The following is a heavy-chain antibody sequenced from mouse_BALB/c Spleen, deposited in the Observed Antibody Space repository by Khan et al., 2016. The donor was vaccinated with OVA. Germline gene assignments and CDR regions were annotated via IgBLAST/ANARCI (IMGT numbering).Heavy chain of an antibody. D-gene: IGHD1-1*01. CDR1: GISITTGNYR. CDR3: ARDYVSLNWYFDV. CDR2: IYYSGTI. J-gene: IGHJ1*01. V-gene: IGHV3-5*02. Sequence: EVQLVESGPGLVKPSQTVSLTCTVTGISITTGNYRWSWIRPFPGNKLEWIGNIYYSGTITYNPSLTSRTTITRDTSKSQFFLEMNSLTAEDTATYFCARDYVSLNWYFDVWGPGTTVTVSS.